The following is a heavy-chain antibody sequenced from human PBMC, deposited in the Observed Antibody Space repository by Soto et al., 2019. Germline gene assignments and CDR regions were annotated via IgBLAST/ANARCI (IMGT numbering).Heavy chain of an antibody. J-gene: IGHJ4*02. CDR2: IYYSGST. CDR3: ARVSGVVIIHDY. Sequence: SETLSLTCTVSGGSISSGDYYWSWIRQPPGKGLEWIGYIYYSGSTYYNPSLKSRVTISVDTSKNQFSLKLSSVTATDTAVYYCARVSGVVIIHDYWGQGTLVTVSS. D-gene: IGHD3-3*01. V-gene: IGHV4-30-4*01. CDR1: GGSISSGDYY.